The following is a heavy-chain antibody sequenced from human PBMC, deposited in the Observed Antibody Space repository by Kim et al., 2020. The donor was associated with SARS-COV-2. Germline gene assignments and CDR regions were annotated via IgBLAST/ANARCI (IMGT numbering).Heavy chain of an antibody. CDR1: GYTFTSYY. CDR2: INPSGGST. CDR3: ARDGATRYYYYGMDV. D-gene: IGHD5-12*01. V-gene: IGHV1-46*01. Sequence: ASVKVSCKASGYTFTSYYMHWVRQAPGQGLEWMGIINPSGGSTSYAQKFQGRVTMTRDTSTSTVYMELSSLRSEDTAVYYCARDGATRYYYYGMDVWGQGTTVTVSS. J-gene: IGHJ6*02.